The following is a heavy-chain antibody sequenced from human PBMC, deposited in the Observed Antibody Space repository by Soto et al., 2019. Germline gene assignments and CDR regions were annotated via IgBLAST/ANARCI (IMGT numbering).Heavy chain of an antibody. CDR2: FSGRGDNT. CDR1: GFTYRIYA. D-gene: IGHD3-22*01. CDR3: AKDMHPNYYYDTSCPVACFDN. V-gene: IGHV3-23*01. J-gene: IGHJ4*02. Sequence: GGFLRLSCAASGFTYRIYAMTWVRQAPGKGLEWVSSFSGRGDNTYYADSAKGRFTISRDNSKNTLYLQMNSLRVEDTAVYYCAKDMHPNYYYDTSCPVACFDNWGLGTLVTVSS.